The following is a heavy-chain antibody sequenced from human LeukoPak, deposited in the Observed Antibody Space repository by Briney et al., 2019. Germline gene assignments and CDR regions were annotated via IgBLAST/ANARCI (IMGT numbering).Heavy chain of an antibody. CDR1: GGSISSSSYY. J-gene: IGHJ4*02. CDR2: IYYSGST. CDR3: ARFRSSWSLDY. V-gene: IGHV4-39*01. D-gene: IGHD6-13*01. Sequence: KPSETLSLTCTVSGGSISSSSYYWGWIRQPPRKGREWIGTIYYSGSTYYNPSLKSRVTISVDTSKNQFSLRLSSVTAADTAVYFCARFRSSWSLDYWGQGTLVTVFS.